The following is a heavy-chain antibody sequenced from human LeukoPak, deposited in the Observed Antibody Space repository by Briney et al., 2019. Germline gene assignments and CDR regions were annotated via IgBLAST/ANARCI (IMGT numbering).Heavy chain of an antibody. CDR1: GFTFDDYG. CDR3: AKTRYSSSWAAEYFQH. Sequence: GGSLRLSCAASGFTFDDYGMSWVRQAPGKGLEWVSGINWNGGSTGYADSVKGRFTISRDNAKNSLYLQMNSLRAEDTAVYYCAKTRYSSSWAAEYFQHWGQGTLVTVSS. CDR2: INWNGGST. V-gene: IGHV3-20*04. D-gene: IGHD6-13*01. J-gene: IGHJ1*01.